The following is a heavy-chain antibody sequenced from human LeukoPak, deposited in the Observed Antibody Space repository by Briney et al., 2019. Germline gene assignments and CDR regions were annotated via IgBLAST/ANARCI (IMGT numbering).Heavy chain of an antibody. CDR1: GFTFINAW. CDR3: TTHSYCGTTSCHDC. J-gene: IGHJ4*02. D-gene: IGHD2-2*01. Sequence: SGGSLRLSCAASGFTFINAWMSWVRQAPGKGLEWVGRIKSKTDGGATEYAAPVKGRFTISRDDSKNTLNLQMNGLKTEDTAVYYCTTHSYCGTTSCHDCWGQGTLVTVSS. CDR2: IKSKTDGGAT. V-gene: IGHV3-15*01.